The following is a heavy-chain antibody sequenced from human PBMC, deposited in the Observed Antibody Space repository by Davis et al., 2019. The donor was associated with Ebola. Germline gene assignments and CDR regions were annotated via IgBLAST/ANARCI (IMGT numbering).Heavy chain of an antibody. CDR2: IYYSGST. J-gene: IGHJ6*02. V-gene: IGHV4-30-4*01. Sequence: SETLSLTCTVSGGSISSGDYYWSWIRQPPGKGLEWIGYIYYSGSTYYNPSLKSRVTISVDTSKNQFSLKLSSVTAADTAVYYCARARLKIAARPAYYYYGMDVWGQGTTVTVSS. CDR3: ARARLKIAARPAYYYYGMDV. CDR1: GGSISSGDYY. D-gene: IGHD6-6*01.